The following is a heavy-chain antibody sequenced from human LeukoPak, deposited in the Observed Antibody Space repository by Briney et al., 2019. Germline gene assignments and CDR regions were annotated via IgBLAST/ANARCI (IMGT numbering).Heavy chain of an antibody. CDR3: ARAPLTVTTTLFDY. D-gene: IGHD4-17*01. CDR1: GFTFSSYA. Sequence: QPGRSLRLSCAASGFTFSSYAMHWVRQAPGKGLEWVAVISYDGSNKYYADSVKGRLTISRDNSKNTLYLQMNSLRAEDTAVYYCARAPLTVTTTLFDYWGQGTLVTVSS. V-gene: IGHV3-30*04. CDR2: ISYDGSNK. J-gene: IGHJ4*02.